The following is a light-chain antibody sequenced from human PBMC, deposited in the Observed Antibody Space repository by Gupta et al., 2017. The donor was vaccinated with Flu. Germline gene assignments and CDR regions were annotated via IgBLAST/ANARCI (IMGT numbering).Light chain of an antibody. V-gene: IGKV1-9*01. CDR3: QQLNSYPLT. CDR2: DAS. CDR1: QDITNY. Sequence: PSSLPALVGDIVSITCRASQDITNYLAWYQQEPGKAPKLLIYDASTLQTGVSSRFSGSGSGTIFTLTISGLQPEDFASDYCQQLNSYPLTCGGGTTVDIK. J-gene: IGKJ4*01.